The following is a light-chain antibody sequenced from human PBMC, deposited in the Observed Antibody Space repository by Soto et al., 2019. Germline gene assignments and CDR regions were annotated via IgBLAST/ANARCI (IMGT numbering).Light chain of an antibody. CDR1: SSNIGSNY. CDR2: RNN. Sequence: QSVLNQPPSASGTPGQRVTISCSGSSSNIGSNYVYWYQQLPGTAPKLLIYRNNQRPSGVPDRFSGSKSGTSASLAISGLRSEAEADYYCAAWDDSLSGLVFGGGTKVTVL. J-gene: IGLJ2*01. V-gene: IGLV1-47*01. CDR3: AAWDDSLSGLV.